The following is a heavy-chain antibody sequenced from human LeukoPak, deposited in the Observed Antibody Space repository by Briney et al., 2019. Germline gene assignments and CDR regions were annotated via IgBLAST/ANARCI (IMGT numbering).Heavy chain of an antibody. CDR1: GYSLTSYW. CDR3: ARLAAAGTSPLYCFDY. Sequence: GESLKISCKGSGYSLTSYWIGWVRQMPGKGLEWMGIIYPGDSDTRYSPSFQGQVTISANKSISTAYLQWSSLKASDTAMYYCARLAAAGTSPLYCFDYWGQGTLVTVSS. CDR2: IYPGDSDT. J-gene: IGHJ4*02. D-gene: IGHD6-13*01. V-gene: IGHV5-51*01.